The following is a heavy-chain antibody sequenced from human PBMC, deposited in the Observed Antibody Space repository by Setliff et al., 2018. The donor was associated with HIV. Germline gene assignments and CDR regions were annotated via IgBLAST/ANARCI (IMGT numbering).Heavy chain of an antibody. CDR2: ISGHTINV. D-gene: IGHD3-10*01. J-gene: IGHJ1*01. Sequence: GGSLRLSCAASGFDFSSHAMSWVRQAPGKGLEWLSVISGHTINVYYADSVKGRFTISRDNSKNSLYLQMSSLRAEDTAMYYCARDPYYASLHSPAEYFQHWGQGTLVTVSS. V-gene: IGHV3-23*01. CDR1: GFDFSSHA. CDR3: ARDPYYASLHSPAEYFQH.